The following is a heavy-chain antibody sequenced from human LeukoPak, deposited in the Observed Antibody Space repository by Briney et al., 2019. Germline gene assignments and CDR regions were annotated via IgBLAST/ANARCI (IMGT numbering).Heavy chain of an antibody. J-gene: IGHJ4*02. CDR1: GFTFSDYY. Sequence: GGSLGLSCAASGFTFSDYYMSWIRQAPGKGLEWVSYISSSSSYTNYADSVKGRFTISRDNAKNSLYLQMNNLRAEDTAVYYCARESVVKQDLDCWGQGTLVTVSS. CDR2: ISSSSSYT. D-gene: IGHD2-15*01. CDR3: ARESVVKQDLDC. V-gene: IGHV3-11*06.